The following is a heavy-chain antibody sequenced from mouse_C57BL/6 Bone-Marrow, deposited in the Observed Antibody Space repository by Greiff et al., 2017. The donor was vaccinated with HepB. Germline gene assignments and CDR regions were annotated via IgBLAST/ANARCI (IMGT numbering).Heavy chain of an antibody. CDR3: ARCPCDRHFDY. J-gene: IGHJ2*01. Sequence: EVKLQESGPELVKPGASVKIPCKASGYTFTDYNMDWVKQSHGKSLEWIGDINPNNGGTSYNQKFKGKATLTVDKSSSTAYMELRSLTSEDTAVYYCARCPCDRHFDYWGQGTTLTVSS. CDR2: INPNNGGT. CDR1: GYTFTDYN. D-gene: IGHD2-14*01. V-gene: IGHV1-18*01.